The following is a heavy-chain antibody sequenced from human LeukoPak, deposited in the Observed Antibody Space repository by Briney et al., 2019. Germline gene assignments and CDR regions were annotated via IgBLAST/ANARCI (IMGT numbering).Heavy chain of an antibody. V-gene: IGHV3-11*01. CDR1: GFDLSDYY. J-gene: IGHJ4*02. Sequence: GGSLRLSCVVSGFDLSDYYMSWICQAPGKGLEWISYISSSGGNIYFADSMKGRFTMSRDNARGSLYLQMNSLRADDTAIYYCARRRDYFDYWGQGTLVTVSS. CDR3: ARRRDYFDY. CDR2: ISSSGGNI.